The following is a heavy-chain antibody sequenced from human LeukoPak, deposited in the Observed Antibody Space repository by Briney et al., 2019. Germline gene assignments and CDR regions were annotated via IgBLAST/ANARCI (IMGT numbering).Heavy chain of an antibody. CDR1: GDSVSSNSAA. Sequence: SQTLSLTCAISGDSVSSNSAAWNWIRQSPSRGLEWLGRTYYRSKWYNDYAVSVKSRITINPDTSKNQFSLQLNSVTPEDTAVYSCARGRKAAAGGAVEYYYYGMDVWGQGTTVTVSS. CDR2: TYYRSKWYN. CDR3: ARGRKAAAGGAVEYYYYGMDV. D-gene: IGHD6-13*01. J-gene: IGHJ6*02. V-gene: IGHV6-1*01.